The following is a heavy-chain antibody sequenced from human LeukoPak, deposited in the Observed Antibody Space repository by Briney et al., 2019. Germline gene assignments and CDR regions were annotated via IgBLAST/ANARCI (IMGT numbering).Heavy chain of an antibody. CDR1: GFTFSSYW. CDR2: INSDGSST. J-gene: IGHJ4*02. D-gene: IGHD5-24*01. Sequence: SGGSLRLSCAASGFTFSSYWMLWVRQAPGKGLVRVSRINSDGSSTSYADSVKGRFTISRDNAKNTLYLQMNSLRAEDTAVYYCARGTGYSVFDYWGQGTLVTVSS. V-gene: IGHV3-74*01. CDR3: ARGTGYSVFDY.